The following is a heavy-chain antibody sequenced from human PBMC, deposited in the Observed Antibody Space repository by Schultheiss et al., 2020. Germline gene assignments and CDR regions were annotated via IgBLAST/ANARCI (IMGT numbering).Heavy chain of an antibody. J-gene: IGHJ6*02. CDR1: GFTFSSYG. CDR2: IWYDGSNK. V-gene: IGHV3-30*02. D-gene: IGHD6-6*01. Sequence: GGSLRLSCAASGFTFSSYGMHWVRQAPGKGLEWVAVIWYDGSNKYYADSVKGRFTISRDNSKNTLYLQINSLRAEDTAVYYCAKDRSSSYYYGMDVWGQGTTVTVSS. CDR3: AKDRSSSYYYGMDV.